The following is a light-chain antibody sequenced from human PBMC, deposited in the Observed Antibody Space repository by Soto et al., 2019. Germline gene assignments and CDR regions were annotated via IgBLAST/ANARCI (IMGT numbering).Light chain of an antibody. Sequence: QSALTQPPSVSGSPGQSVTISCTGTSSDVGTYNRVSWHQQPPGTAPKLIIYEVNNRPSGVPVRFFGSKSGNTASLTISGLQAEDEADYYCSSFTSNNTLIFGGGTKLTVL. CDR3: SSFTSNNTLI. CDR1: SSDVGTYNR. CDR2: EVN. V-gene: IGLV2-18*02. J-gene: IGLJ2*01.